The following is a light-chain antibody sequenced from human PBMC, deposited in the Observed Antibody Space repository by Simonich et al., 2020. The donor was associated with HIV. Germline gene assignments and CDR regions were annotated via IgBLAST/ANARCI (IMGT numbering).Light chain of an antibody. CDR2: GAS. CDR3: QQYNNWPPWT. V-gene: IGKV4-1*01. CDR1: QSVLYSSHNKND. J-gene: IGKJ1*01. Sequence: DIVRTQSTDSLAGSLGERATINCKYSQSVLYSSHNKNDLAWYQPKPGQAPRLLIYGASPRAIGIPAQFSGSGSGTEFTLTLSSMQSEDFAVYYCQQYNNWPPWTFGQGTKVEIK.